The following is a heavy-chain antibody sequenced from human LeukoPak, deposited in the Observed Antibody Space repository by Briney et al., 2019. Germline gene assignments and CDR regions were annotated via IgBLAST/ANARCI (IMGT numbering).Heavy chain of an antibody. CDR2: IYHSGST. CDR3: ARDPGYSIEFDP. V-gene: IGHV4-39*07. J-gene: IGHJ5*02. Sequence: SSETLSLTCTVSGGSISSSSYYWGWIRQPPGKGLEWIVSIYHSGSTYYNPSLKSRVTISVYTSKNQFSLKLSSVTAADTAVYYCARDPGYSIEFDPWGQGTLVTVSS. CDR1: GGSISSSSYY. D-gene: IGHD6-13*01.